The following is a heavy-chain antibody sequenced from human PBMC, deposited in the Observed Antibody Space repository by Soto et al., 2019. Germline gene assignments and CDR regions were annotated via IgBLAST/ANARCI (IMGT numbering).Heavy chain of an antibody. CDR1: GGSLSSSAYS. Sequence: QLHLQESGSGLVKPSQTLSLTCAVSGGSLSSSAYSWSWIRQPPGKGLEWIGFIYQSGSTYYNPSLKSRVTMSLDRPKIQCSLKLSSVTAADTAVYYCARELLFYDSDGFSWDDAFDIWGQGTMVTVSS. D-gene: IGHD3-22*01. CDR3: ARELLFYDSDGFSWDDAFDI. J-gene: IGHJ3*02. V-gene: IGHV4-30-2*01. CDR2: IYQSGST.